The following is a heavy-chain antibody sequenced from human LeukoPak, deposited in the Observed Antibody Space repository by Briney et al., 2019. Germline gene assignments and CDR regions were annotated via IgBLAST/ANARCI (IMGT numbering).Heavy chain of an antibody. CDR3: AKDTGSGYYYYFAY. V-gene: IGHV3-7*03. CDR1: GFNFKTSW. Sequence: GGSLRLSCAASGFNFKTSWMSWVRQAPGKGLECVANIKQDGSEKYYVDSVKGRFTISRDNAKSSLYLQMNSLRAEDTALYYCAKDTGSGYYYYFAYWGQGTLVTVSS. J-gene: IGHJ4*02. CDR2: IKQDGSEK. D-gene: IGHD3-22*01.